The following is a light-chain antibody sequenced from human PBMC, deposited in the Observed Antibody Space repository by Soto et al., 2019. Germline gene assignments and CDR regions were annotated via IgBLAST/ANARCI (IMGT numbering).Light chain of an antibody. J-gene: IGKJ1*01. CDR3: QQYGSSPRT. CDR2: DAS. V-gene: IGKV3-20*01. CDR1: QSISSSY. Sequence: TQSPSTLSAFVGDRVTITCRASQSISSSYLAWYQQKPGQAPRLLIYDASSRATGIPDRFSGSGSGTDFTLTISRLEPEDFAVYYCQQYGSSPRTFGQGTKVEIK.